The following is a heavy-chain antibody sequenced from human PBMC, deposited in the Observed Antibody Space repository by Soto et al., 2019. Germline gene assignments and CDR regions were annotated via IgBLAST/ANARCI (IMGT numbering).Heavy chain of an antibody. J-gene: IGHJ3*02. CDR3: ARPLSGLRFLEWLAKRGADAFDI. D-gene: IGHD3-3*01. CDR1: GGSISSSSYY. CDR2: IYYSGST. V-gene: IGHV4-39*01. Sequence: SETLSLTCTVSGGSISSSSYYWGWIRQPPGKGLEWIGSIYYSGSTYYNPSLKSRVTISVDTSKNQFSLKLSSVTAADTAVYYCARPLSGLRFLEWLAKRGADAFDIWGQGTMVTVSS.